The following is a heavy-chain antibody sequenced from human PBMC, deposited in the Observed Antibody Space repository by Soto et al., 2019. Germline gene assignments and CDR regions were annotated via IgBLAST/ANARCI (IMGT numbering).Heavy chain of an antibody. V-gene: IGHV6-1*01. D-gene: IGHD3-10*01. J-gene: IGHJ6*02. Sequence: SQTLSLTCAISGDSVSSNSAAWNWIRQSPSRGLEWLGRTYYRSKWYNDYAVSVKSRITINPDTSKNQFSLQLNSVTPEDTAVYYCARVWFGEFYPTNYYYGMDVWGQGTTVTVSS. CDR1: GDSVSSNSAA. CDR2: TYYRSKWYN. CDR3: ARVWFGEFYPTNYYYGMDV.